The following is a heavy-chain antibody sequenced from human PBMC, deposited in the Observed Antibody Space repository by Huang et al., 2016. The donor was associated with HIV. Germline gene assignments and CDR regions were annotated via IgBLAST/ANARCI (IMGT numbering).Heavy chain of an antibody. V-gene: IGHV3-23*01. CDR1: GSTLSNYA. J-gene: IGHJ4*02. Sequence: EVQLLESGGGLVQPGGCLRLSCAASGSTLSNYAMIWVRQAPWKELECVSGIGASGGGTYYADAVKGQFTISRDSSRNTLYLHISGLRAEDTAVYYCARGRRTAVVREFVYWGQGALVTVSS. CDR2: IGASGGGT. D-gene: IGHD2-21*01. CDR3: ARGRRTAVVREFVY.